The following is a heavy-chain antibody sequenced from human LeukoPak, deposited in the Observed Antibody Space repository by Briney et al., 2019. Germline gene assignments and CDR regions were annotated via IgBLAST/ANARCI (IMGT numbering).Heavy chain of an antibody. Sequence: GGSLRLSCAASGFTFSSYWMHWVRQAPGKGLVWVSRITSDGSSTSYADSVKGRFTISRDNAKNTLYLQMNSLRAEDTAVYYCARDGGDDAFDIWGQGTMVTVSS. J-gene: IGHJ3*02. CDR3: ARDGGDDAFDI. V-gene: IGHV3-74*01. CDR1: GFTFSSYW. D-gene: IGHD3-10*01. CDR2: ITSDGSST.